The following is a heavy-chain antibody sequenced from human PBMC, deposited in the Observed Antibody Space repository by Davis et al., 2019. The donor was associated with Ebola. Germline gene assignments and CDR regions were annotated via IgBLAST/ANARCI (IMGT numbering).Heavy chain of an antibody. Sequence: SVKVSCKASGYTFTSYGISWVRQAPGQGLEWMGGIIPIFGTANYAQKFQGRVTITADESTSTAYMELRSLRSDDTAVYYCARGPPSIAARLFDYWGQGTLVTVSS. CDR2: IIPIFGTA. V-gene: IGHV1-69*13. D-gene: IGHD6-6*01. J-gene: IGHJ4*02. CDR1: GYTFTSYG. CDR3: ARGPPSIAARLFDY.